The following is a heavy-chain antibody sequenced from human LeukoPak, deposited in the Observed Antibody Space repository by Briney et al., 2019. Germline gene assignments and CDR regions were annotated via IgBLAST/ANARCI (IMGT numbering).Heavy chain of an antibody. V-gene: IGHV3-74*01. CDR1: GFTFSSHW. CDR3: ARGRYSSSSGDHDAFDI. D-gene: IGHD6-6*01. Sequence: PGGSLTLSCAASGFTFSSHWTHWVRQAPGKGLVWVSRINSDESTTNYADSVKGRFTISRDNAKNTLYLQMNSLRAEDTAVYYCARGRYSSSSGDHDAFDIWGQGTMVTVSS. J-gene: IGHJ3*02. CDR2: INSDESTT.